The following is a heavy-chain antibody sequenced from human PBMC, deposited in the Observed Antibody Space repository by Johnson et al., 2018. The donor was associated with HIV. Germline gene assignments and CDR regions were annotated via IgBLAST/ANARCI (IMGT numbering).Heavy chain of an antibody. D-gene: IGHD1-26*01. J-gene: IGHJ3*02. CDR3: VRDIARRGGTAFDI. Sequence: VQLVESGGGLVQPGGSLRLSCVVSGITVNSNYMNWVRQAPGKGLEWVSLIYSVGRTSYADSVKGRFTISRSNSNNTLHLQMNSLRPEDTAVYYCVRDIARRGGTAFDIWGQGTLVTVSS. CDR1: GITVNSNY. CDR2: IYSVGRT. V-gene: IGHV3-66*01.